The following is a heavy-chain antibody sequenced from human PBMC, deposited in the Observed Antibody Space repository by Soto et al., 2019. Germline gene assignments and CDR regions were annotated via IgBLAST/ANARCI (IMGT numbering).Heavy chain of an antibody. Sequence: SETLSLTCTVSGGSISSYYWSWIRQPPGKGLEWIGYIYYSGSTNYNPSLKSRVTISVDTSKNQFSLKLSSVTAADTAVYYCARWSFGVVIPGAFDIWGQGTMVTVSS. CDR1: GGSISSYY. CDR2: IYYSGST. V-gene: IGHV4-59*08. CDR3: ARWSFGVVIPGAFDI. J-gene: IGHJ3*02. D-gene: IGHD3-3*01.